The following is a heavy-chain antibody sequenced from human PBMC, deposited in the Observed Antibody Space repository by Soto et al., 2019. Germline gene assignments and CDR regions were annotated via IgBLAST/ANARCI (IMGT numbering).Heavy chain of an antibody. CDR2: INSDGSST. V-gene: IGHV3-74*01. CDR3: ASGGSSLNFDF. D-gene: IGHD6-6*01. Sequence: GGSLRLSCAASGFTFRSYWMQWVRQAPGKGLVWVSWINSDGSSTSYADSVKGRFTISRDNAKNTLYLQMNSLRAEDTAVYYCASGGSSLNFDFWGQGTLVTFSS. CDR1: GFTFRSYW. J-gene: IGHJ4*02.